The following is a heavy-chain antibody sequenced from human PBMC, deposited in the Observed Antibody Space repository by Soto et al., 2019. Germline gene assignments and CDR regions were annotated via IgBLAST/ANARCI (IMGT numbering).Heavy chain of an antibody. CDR3: ASLIPLPFPFDP. D-gene: IGHD2-21*01. V-gene: IGHV1-69*12. CDR2: LIPIFGTA. J-gene: IGHJ5*02. CDR1: GGTFSSYA. Sequence: QVQLVQSGAEVKKPGSSVKVSCKASGGTFSSYAISWVRQAPGQGLEWMGGLIPIFGTANYAQKFQGRVTITADESTSTAYMELSSLRSEDTAVYYWASLIPLPFPFDPWGQGTLVTVSS.